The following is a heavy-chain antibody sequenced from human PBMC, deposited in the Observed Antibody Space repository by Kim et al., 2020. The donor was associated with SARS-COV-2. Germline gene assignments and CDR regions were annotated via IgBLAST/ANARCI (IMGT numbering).Heavy chain of an antibody. CDR1: GFTFSSYW. V-gene: IGHV3-74*01. Sequence: GGSLRLSCAASGFTFSSYWMHWVRQAPGKGLVWVSRINSDGSSTSYADSVKGRFTISRDNAKNTLYLQMNSLRAEDTAVYYCARDWASYDILTTLLYGMDVWGQGTTVTVSS. CDR2: INSDGSST. J-gene: IGHJ6*02. D-gene: IGHD3-9*01. CDR3: ARDWASYDILTTLLYGMDV.